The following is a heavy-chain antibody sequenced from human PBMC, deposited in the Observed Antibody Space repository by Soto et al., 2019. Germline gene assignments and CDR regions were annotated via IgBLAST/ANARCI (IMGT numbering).Heavy chain of an antibody. CDR1: GYTFTSYV. CDR3: ARSGEHPLDF. J-gene: IGHJ4*02. CDR2: STHTGNT. V-gene: IGHV1-18*01. D-gene: IGHD3-10*01. Sequence: QVQLVQSGPEVKKPGASVKVSCKTSGYTFTSYVINWVRQAPGQGLEWMGFSTHTGNTNYAQKFQGRVALTTDSSTSTAYMEVRGVRSDDTAVYYCARSGEHPLDFWGQGTPVTVSS.